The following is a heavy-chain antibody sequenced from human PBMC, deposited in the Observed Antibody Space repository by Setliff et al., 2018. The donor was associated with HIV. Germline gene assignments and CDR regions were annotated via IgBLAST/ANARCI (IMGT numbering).Heavy chain of an antibody. V-gene: IGHV7-4-1*02. CDR2: INTETGTP. J-gene: IGHJ4*02. CDR3: ARSLVPYYYDSSGPYFDY. Sequence: GASVKVSCKASGYTFTTFGLSWVRQAPGQGLEWMGWINTETGTPMYAQGFTGRFVFSLDTSVSTAYLQISSLKAEDTAVYYCARSLVPYYYDSSGPYFDYWGQGTLVTVSS. CDR1: GYTFTTFG. D-gene: IGHD3-22*01.